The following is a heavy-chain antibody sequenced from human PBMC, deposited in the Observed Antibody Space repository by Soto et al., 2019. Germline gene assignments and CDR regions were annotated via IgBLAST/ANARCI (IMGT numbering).Heavy chain of an antibody. Sequence: GRSLRLSCAASGFTFKTYGMHWVRQAPGKGLEWVAVISYDGSDKFYADSVKGRFTISRDNFKNTLYLQMSSLRAEDTAIYYCAKSPNFYCSSPNCYKFYFDYWGQGTLVTVSS. D-gene: IGHD2-2*02. CDR2: ISYDGSDK. V-gene: IGHV3-30*18. CDR1: GFTFKTYG. CDR3: AKSPNFYCSSPNCYKFYFDY. J-gene: IGHJ4*02.